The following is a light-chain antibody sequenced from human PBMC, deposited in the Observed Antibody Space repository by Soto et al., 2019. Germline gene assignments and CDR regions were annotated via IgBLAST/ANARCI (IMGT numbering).Light chain of an antibody. CDR2: DVS. CDR3: RQRSNWPPFT. J-gene: IGKJ3*01. V-gene: IGKV3-11*01. Sequence: EILMTQSPATLSVSPGERATLSCRASQSVFSYLAWYQQKPGQAPSLLIYDVSNRATGIPARFIGSGSGTDFTLTISSLEPEDFAVYYCRQRSNWPPFTFGPGTKVDIK. CDR1: QSVFSY.